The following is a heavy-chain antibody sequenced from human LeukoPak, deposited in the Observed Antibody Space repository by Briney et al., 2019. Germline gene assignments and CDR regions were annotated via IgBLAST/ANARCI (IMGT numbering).Heavy chain of an antibody. Sequence: SETLSLTCTVSGGSNSNNHYYWAWIRQPPGKGLEWIGEINHSGSTNYNPSLKSRVTISVDTSKNQFSLKLSSVTAADTAVYYCARGGLYYYGSGTWFDPWGQGTLVTVSS. J-gene: IGHJ5*02. V-gene: IGHV4-39*07. D-gene: IGHD3-10*01. CDR3: ARGGLYYYGSGTWFDP. CDR2: INHSGST. CDR1: GGSNSNNHYY.